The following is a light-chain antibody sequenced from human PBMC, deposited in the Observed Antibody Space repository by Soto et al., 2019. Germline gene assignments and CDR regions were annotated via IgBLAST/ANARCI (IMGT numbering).Light chain of an antibody. J-gene: IGLJ3*02. CDR1: SSDVGGYNY. CDR3: SSYAASNNFYFV. V-gene: IGLV2-8*01. CDR2: EVT. Sequence: QSALTQPPSASGSPGQSVTISCTGTSSDVGGYNYVSWYQQYPGRAPKLMIYEVTNRPSGVPDRFSGSKSGNTASLTVSGLQAEAEAEYYCSSYAASNNFYFVFGGGTKLTVL.